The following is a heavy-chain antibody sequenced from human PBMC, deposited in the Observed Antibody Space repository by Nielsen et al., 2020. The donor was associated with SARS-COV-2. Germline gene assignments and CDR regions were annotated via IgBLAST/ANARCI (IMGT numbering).Heavy chain of an antibody. J-gene: IGHJ6*02. V-gene: IGHV4-31*03. CDR2: IYYSGST. D-gene: IGHD3-10*01. CDR1: GGSISSGGYY. Sequence: SETLSLTCTVSGGSISSGGYYWSWIRQPPGKGLEWIGYIYYSGSTYYNPSLKSRVTISVDTSKNQFSLKLSSVTAADTAVYYCARDTITMVRGVIIYYGMDVWGQGTTVTVSS. CDR3: ARDTITMVRGVIIYYGMDV.